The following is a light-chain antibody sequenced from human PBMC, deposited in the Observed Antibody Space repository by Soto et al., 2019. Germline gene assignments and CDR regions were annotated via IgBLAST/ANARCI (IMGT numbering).Light chain of an antibody. CDR1: SSDVGRYDY. J-gene: IGLJ1*01. CDR3: CSFAGSYSYV. V-gene: IGLV2-11*01. Sequence: QSALTQPGSVSGSPGQSVTISCTGTSSDVGRYDYVSWYQQYPGEAPKLIIYDVTERPSGVPDRFSGSKSGNTASLNISGLRAEDEAAYSCCSFAGSYSYVFGSGTKVTVL. CDR2: DVT.